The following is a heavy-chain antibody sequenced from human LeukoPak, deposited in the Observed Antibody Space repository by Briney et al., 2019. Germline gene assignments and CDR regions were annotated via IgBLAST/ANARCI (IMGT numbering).Heavy chain of an antibody. V-gene: IGHV4-34*01. CDR1: GGSFSGYY. CDR2: INHSGST. CDR3: ASMTRGYYYMDV. J-gene: IGHJ6*03. D-gene: IGHD3-10*01. Sequence: PSETLSLTCAVYGGSFSGYYWSWIRQPPGKGLEWIGEINHSGSTNYNPSLKSRVTISVDTSKNQFSLKLSSVTAADTAVYYCASMTRGYYYMDVWGKGTTVTVSS.